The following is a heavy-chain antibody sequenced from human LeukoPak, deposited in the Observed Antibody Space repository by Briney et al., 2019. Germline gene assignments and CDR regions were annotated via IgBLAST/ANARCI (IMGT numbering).Heavy chain of an antibody. Sequence: PSETLSLTCTVSGGSISTNNYYWGWIRQPPGRGLEWIGTVFYSGSTYFNPSLKSRVTISVDTSKNQFSLKLSSVTAADTAVYYCARVHYDSSGLDYWGQGTLVTVSS. V-gene: IGHV4-39*07. CDR3: ARVHYDSSGLDY. CDR1: GGSISTNNYY. J-gene: IGHJ4*02. D-gene: IGHD3-22*01. CDR2: VFYSGST.